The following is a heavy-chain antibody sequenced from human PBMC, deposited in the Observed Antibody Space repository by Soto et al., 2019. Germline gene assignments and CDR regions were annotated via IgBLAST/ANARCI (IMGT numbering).Heavy chain of an antibody. CDR3: ARYDGTLAAFDI. J-gene: IGHJ3*02. V-gene: IGHV3-33*01. CDR1: GFTFSSYG. D-gene: IGHD1-1*01. Sequence: QVQLVESGGGVVQPGRSLRLSCAASGFTFSSYGMHWVRQAPGKGLDWVAVIWFDGSQKYYADSVKGRFSISRDNSKNTLYLQMDSLRVEDTGMFYCARYDGTLAAFDIWGQGTMVTVSS. CDR2: IWFDGSQK.